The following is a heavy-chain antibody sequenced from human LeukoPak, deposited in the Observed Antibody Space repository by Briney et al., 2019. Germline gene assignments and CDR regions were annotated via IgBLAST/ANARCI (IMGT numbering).Heavy chain of an antibody. CDR3: AKDRRGWDYYYYGMDV. J-gene: IGHJ6*04. D-gene: IGHD6-19*01. V-gene: IGHV3-30*18. Sequence: GRSLRLSCAASGFTFSSYGMHWVRQAPGKGLEWVAVISYDGSNKYYADSVKGRFTISRDNSKNTLYLQMNSLRAEDTAVYYCAKDRRGWDYYYYGMDVGGKGTTVTVSS. CDR2: ISYDGSNK. CDR1: GFTFSSYG.